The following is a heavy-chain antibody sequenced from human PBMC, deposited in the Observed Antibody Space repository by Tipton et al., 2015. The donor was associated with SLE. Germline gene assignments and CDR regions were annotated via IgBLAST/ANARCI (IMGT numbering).Heavy chain of an antibody. CDR3: ARGRGGGESDAFDI. CDR2: IYHDEST. D-gene: IGHD2-21*01. V-gene: IGHV4-59*12. CDR1: GGSISNSY. J-gene: IGHJ3*02. Sequence: TLSLTCTVSGGSISNSYWTWIRQPPGKGLEWIAYIYHDESTYCNPSLKSRVTISIDRSKNQFSLKLSSVTAADTAVYYCARGRGGGESDAFDIWGQGTMVTVSS.